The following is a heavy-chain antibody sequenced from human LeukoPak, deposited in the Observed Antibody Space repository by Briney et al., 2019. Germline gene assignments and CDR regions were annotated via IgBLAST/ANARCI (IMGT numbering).Heavy chain of an antibody. V-gene: IGHV3-7*04. CDR3: ARGTIAAAGYYYFDY. CDR1: GFTFSSYW. CDR2: IKQDGSEK. D-gene: IGHD6-13*01. Sequence: GGSLRLSCAASGFTFSSYWMSWVRQAPGKGLAWVANIKQDGSEKYYVASVKGRFTISRDNAKNSLYLQMNSLRAEDTAVYYCARGTIAAAGYYYFDYWGQGTQVTVSS. J-gene: IGHJ4*02.